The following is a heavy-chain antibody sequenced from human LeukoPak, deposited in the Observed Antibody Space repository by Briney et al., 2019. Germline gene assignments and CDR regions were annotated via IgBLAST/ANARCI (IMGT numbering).Heavy chain of an antibody. J-gene: IGHJ4*02. CDR2: ISAYNGNT. CDR3: ARVVRYCSSTSCYPDY. V-gene: IGHV1-18*01. D-gene: IGHD2-2*01. Sequence: GASVKVSCKASGYTFTSYGIIWVRQAPGQGLEWMGWISAYNGNTNYAQKLQGRVTMTTDTSTSTAYMELRSLRSDDTAVYYCARVVRYCSSTSCYPDYWGQGTLVTVSS. CDR1: GYTFTSYG.